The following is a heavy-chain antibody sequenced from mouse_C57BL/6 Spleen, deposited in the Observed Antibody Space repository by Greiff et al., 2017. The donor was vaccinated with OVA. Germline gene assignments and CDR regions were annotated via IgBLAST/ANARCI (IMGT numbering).Heavy chain of an antibody. CDR3: AIFYSYFAY. CDR1: GFTFSDYG. D-gene: IGHD2-12*01. V-gene: IGHV5-17*01. CDR2: ISSGSSTI. J-gene: IGHJ3*01. Sequence: EVKLVESGGGLVKPGGSLKLSCAASGFTFSDYGMHWVRQAPEKGLEWVANISSGSSTIYYADTVKGRFTISRDNAKNTLFLQMTILRADDTAMYYCAIFYSYFAYWGQGTLVTVSA.